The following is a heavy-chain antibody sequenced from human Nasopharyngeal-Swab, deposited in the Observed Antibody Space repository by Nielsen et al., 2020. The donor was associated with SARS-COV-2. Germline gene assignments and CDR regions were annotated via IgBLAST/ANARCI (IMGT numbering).Heavy chain of an antibody. D-gene: IGHD3-10*01. Sequence: ASVKVSCKASGYTFTSYYMHWVRQAPGQGLEWMGIINPSGGSTSYAQKFQGRVTMTRDTSTSTVYMELSSLRSEDTAVYYCARDKITMVRGVIIYWYFDLWGRGTLVTVSS. J-gene: IGHJ2*01. CDR2: INPSGGST. CDR3: ARDKITMVRGVIIYWYFDL. CDR1: GYTFTSYY. V-gene: IGHV1-46*01.